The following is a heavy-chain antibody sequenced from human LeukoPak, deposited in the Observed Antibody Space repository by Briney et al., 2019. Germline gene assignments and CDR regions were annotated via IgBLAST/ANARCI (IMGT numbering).Heavy chain of an antibody. CDR1: GFTFSGSAMH. D-gene: IGHD6-13*01. J-gene: IGHJ3*02. Sequence: LTLSCAASGFTFSGSAMHWIRQPPGKGLEWIGYIYYSGSTYYNPSLKSRVTISVDTSKNQFSLKLSSVTAADTAVYYCARDKEQQLAGAFDIWGQGTMVTVSS. V-gene: IGHV4-30-4*01. CDR3: ARDKEQQLAGAFDI. CDR2: IYYSGST.